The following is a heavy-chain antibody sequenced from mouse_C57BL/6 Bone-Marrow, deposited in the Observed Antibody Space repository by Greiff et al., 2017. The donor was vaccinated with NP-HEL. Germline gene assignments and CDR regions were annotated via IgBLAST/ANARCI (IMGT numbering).Heavy chain of an antibody. Sequence: QVQLQQPGAELVMPGASVKLSCKASGYTFPSYWMHWVKQRPGQGLEWIGEIDPSDSYTNYNQKFKGKSTLTVDKSSSTAYMQLSSLTSEDSAVYYCARSGDGYYPFAYWGRGTLVTVSA. J-gene: IGHJ3*01. V-gene: IGHV1-69*01. D-gene: IGHD2-3*01. CDR1: GYTFPSYW. CDR3: ARSGDGYYPFAY. CDR2: IDPSDSYT.